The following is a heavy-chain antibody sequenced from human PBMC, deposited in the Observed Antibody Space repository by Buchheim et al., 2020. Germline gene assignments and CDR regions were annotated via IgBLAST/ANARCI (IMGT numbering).Heavy chain of an antibody. J-gene: IGHJ4*02. CDR1: GASIGRTSDY. V-gene: IGHV4-39*07. Sequence: QLQLQESGPGLVKPSEILSLTCTVSGASIGRTSDYWVWIRQPPGKGLEWIGSMYYSGSTYYNPSLKSRVTISGDTSKNQFSLKLSSVTVADTALYYCARGLRGVVFGDFDHWGQGAL. CDR3: ARGLRGVVFGDFDH. D-gene: IGHD3-10*01. CDR2: MYYSGST.